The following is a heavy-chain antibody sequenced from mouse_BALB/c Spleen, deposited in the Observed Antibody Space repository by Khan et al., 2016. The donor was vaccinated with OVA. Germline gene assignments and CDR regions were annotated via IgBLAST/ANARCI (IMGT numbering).Heavy chain of an antibody. V-gene: IGHV1S41*01. CDR2: VAPGSGST. D-gene: IGHD1-1*01. Sequence: DLVKPGASVKLSCKASGYTFTSYWINWIKERPGQGLEWIGRVAPGSGSTSYNEMFKAKATLTIDTLSRTAYIQLSSLSSEDSAVYFCARFNYCGNWFYAMDFWGQGTSVNFS. J-gene: IGHJ4*01. CDR3: ARFNYCGNWFYAMDF. CDR1: GYTFTSYW.